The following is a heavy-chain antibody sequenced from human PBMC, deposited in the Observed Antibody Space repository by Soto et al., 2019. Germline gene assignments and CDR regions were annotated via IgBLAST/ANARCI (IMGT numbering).Heavy chain of an antibody. J-gene: IGHJ6*02. Sequence: EVQLVESGGGLIQPGGSLRLSCAASGFTVSSNYMSWVRQAPGKGLEWVSVIYSGGSTYYADSVKGRFTISRDNSKNTLYLQMNSLRAEDTAVYYCARSPGFGLGYYYGMDLWGQGTTVTVSS. CDR3: ARSPGFGLGYYYGMDL. D-gene: IGHD3-10*01. CDR2: IYSGGST. V-gene: IGHV3-53*01. CDR1: GFTVSSNY.